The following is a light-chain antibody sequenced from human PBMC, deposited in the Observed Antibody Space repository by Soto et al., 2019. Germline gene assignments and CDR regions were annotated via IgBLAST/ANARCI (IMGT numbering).Light chain of an antibody. Sequence: EIVMTQSPATLSVSPGERATLSCRASQSVSSNLAWYQQKPGQAPRLLIYGASTRATGIPARFSGSGSGTEFTLTISSLQSEDFAVYYCQQYNNWPPEYTFVQGTKLEIK. V-gene: IGKV3-15*01. CDR3: QQYNNWPPEYT. J-gene: IGKJ2*01. CDR2: GAS. CDR1: QSVSSN.